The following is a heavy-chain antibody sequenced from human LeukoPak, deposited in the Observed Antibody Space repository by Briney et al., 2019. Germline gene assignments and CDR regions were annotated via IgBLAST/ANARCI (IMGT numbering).Heavy chain of an antibody. CDR3: ARVRGGSNY. V-gene: IGHV3-48*03. D-gene: IGHD2-2*01. J-gene: IGHJ4*02. Sequence: GGSLRLSCAASGFTFSSYEMNWVRQAPGKGLEWASYISSSGSTIYYADSVKGRFTISRDNAKNSLYQQMNSLRAEDTAVYYCARVRGGSNYWGQGTLVTVSS. CDR2: ISSSGSTI. CDR1: GFTFSSYE.